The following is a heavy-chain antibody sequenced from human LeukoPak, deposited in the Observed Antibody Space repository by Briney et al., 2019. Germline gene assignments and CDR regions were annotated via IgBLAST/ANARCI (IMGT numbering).Heavy chain of an antibody. CDR1: RFTFSSYG. D-gene: IGHD3-22*01. Sequence: PGGSLRLSCAASRFTFSSYGMHWVRQTPGKGLEGVAFIRHDGSYQQYADSVKGRFTVSRDNFKDTVYLQMNSLRTEDTAVYYCAKNRDSSDYPRDFDYWGQGTLVTVSS. CDR2: IRHDGSYQ. CDR3: AKNRDSSDYPRDFDY. J-gene: IGHJ4*02. V-gene: IGHV3-30*02.